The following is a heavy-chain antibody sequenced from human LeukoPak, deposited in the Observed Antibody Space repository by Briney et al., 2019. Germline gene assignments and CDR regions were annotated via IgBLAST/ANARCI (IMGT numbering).Heavy chain of an antibody. J-gene: IGHJ4*02. CDR1: GSTFKSYG. CDR3: ARDRGGMATPDRY. Sequence: ASVKASCKASGSTFKSYGISWVRKAPGQGLEWMGWISAYNGNTNYAQKLQGRVTMTTDTSTSTAYMKLRSLRSDDTAVYYCARDRGGMATPDRYWGQGTLVTVSS. CDR2: ISAYNGNT. V-gene: IGHV1-18*01. D-gene: IGHD5-24*01.